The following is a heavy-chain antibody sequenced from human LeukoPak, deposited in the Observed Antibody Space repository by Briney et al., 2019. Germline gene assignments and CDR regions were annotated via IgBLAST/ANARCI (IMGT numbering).Heavy chain of an antibody. CDR1: GYSISSGYY. V-gene: IGHV4-38-2*01. J-gene: IGHJ4*02. CDR2: IYHSGST. D-gene: IGHD3-10*01. Sequence: PSETLSLTCAVSGYSISSGYYWGWIRQPPGKGLEWIGSIYHSGSTYYNPSLKSRVTISVDTSKNQFSLKLGSVTAADTAVYYCARLKIGPARGFDYWGQGTLVTVSS. CDR3: ARLKIGPARGFDY.